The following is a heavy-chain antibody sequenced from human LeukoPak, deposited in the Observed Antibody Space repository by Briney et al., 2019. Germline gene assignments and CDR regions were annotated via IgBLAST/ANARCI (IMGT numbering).Heavy chain of an antibody. V-gene: IGHV4-61*01. CDR2: IYYSEST. CDR1: GGSVSSGSYY. D-gene: IGHD6-19*01. CDR3: ARNYGSGRHRYFQH. J-gene: IGHJ1*01. Sequence: PETLSLTCTVSGGSVSSGSYYWSWIRQPPWKGLEWIGYIYYSESTNYSPSPHSRVTISVDTSKNQFSLKLSSVTAADTAVYYCARNYGSGRHRYFQHWGQGTLVTVSS.